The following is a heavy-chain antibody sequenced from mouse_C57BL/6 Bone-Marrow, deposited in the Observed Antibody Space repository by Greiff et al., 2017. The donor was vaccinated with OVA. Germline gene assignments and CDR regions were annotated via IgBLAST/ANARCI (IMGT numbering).Heavy chain of an antibody. J-gene: IGHJ1*03. V-gene: IGHV5-16*01. CDR1: GFTFSDYY. CDR3: AREGYGSYWYFDV. CDR2: INYDGSST. D-gene: IGHD1-1*01. Sequence: EVKLVESEGGLVQPGSSMKLSCTASGFTFSDYYMAWVRQVPEKGLEWVANINYDGSSTYYLDSLKSRFIISIDNAKNILYLQMSSLKSEDTATYYCAREGYGSYWYFDVWGTGTTVTVSS.